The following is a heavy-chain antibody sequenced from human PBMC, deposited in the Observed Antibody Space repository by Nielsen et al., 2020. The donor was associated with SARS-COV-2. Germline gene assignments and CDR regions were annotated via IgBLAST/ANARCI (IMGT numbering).Heavy chain of an antibody. CDR2: ISWNSGSI. Sequence: GGSLRLSCAASGFTFDDYAMHWVRQAPGKGLEWVSGISWNSGSISYADSVKGRFTISRDNAKNSLYLQMNSLRAEDTALYYCATSAYSSSMDVWGQGTTVTVSS. V-gene: IGHV3-9*01. CDR1: GFTFDDYA. D-gene: IGHD6-6*01. J-gene: IGHJ6*02. CDR3: ATSAYSSSMDV.